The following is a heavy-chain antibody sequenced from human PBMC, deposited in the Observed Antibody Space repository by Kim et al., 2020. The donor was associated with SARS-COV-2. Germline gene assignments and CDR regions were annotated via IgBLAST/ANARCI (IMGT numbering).Heavy chain of an antibody. CDR3: ATGIAATAHPADS. J-gene: IGHJ4*02. CDR2: FDPEDDGT. D-gene: IGHD6-13*01. Sequence: ASVKVSCKVSGNTLTQLSMHWVRQAPGKGLEWMGGFDPEDDGTIYAQNFQGRLTMTEDTDTAYMELKSLTSDDTAVYFCATGIAATAHPADSWGQGTLVTVSS. V-gene: IGHV1-24*01. CDR1: GNTLTQLS.